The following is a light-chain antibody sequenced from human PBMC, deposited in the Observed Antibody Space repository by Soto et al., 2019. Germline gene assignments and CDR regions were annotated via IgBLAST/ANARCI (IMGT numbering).Light chain of an antibody. CDR3: SSYGGRNNLL. V-gene: IGLV2-8*01. J-gene: IGLJ2*01. Sequence: QSALTQPPSAYGSPGQSVTISCTGTSSDVGGYNYVSWYQQHPGKAPKVMIYEVSKRPSGVPDRFSGSKSGNTASLTVSGLQAEDEADYYCSSYGGRNNLLFGGGTKLTVL. CDR2: EVS. CDR1: SSDVGGYNY.